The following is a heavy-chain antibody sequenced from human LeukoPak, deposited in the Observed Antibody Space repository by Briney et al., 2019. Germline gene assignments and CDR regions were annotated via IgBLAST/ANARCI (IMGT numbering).Heavy chain of an antibody. D-gene: IGHD3-22*01. V-gene: IGHV1-8*01. J-gene: IGHJ3*02. Sequence: GASVKVSCKASGYTFTSYDINWVRQATGQGLEWMGWMNPNSGNAGYAQKFQGRVTMTRNTSISTAYMELSSLRSEDTAVYYCARVGAYQVTMIVVVTDDAFDIWGQGTMVTVSS. CDR3: ARVGAYQVTMIVVVTDDAFDI. CDR1: GYTFTSYD. CDR2: MNPNSGNA.